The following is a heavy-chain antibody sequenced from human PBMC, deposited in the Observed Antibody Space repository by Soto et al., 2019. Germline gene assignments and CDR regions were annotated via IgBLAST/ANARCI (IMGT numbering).Heavy chain of an antibody. V-gene: IGHV1-18*01. CDR1: GYTFTSYG. Sequence: GASVKVSCKASGYTFTSYGISWVRQAPGQGLEWMGWISAYNGNTNYAQKLQGRVTMTTDTSTSTAYMELRSLRSDDTAVYYCARDSSDIVVAPAAMVPGHDAFDIWGQGTMVTVS. J-gene: IGHJ3*02. CDR3: ARDSSDIVVAPAAMVPGHDAFDI. D-gene: IGHD2-2*01. CDR2: ISAYNGNT.